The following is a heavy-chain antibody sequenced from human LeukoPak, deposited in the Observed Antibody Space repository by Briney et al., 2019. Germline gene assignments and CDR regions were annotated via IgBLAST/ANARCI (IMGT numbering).Heavy chain of an antibody. Sequence: SETLSLTCSVSGGSVSSYYWSWIRQSPGKGLEWIGYIHNSGRTNYNPSLKSRVTGFVDTPKSQVSLRLSSVTAADTAVYYCARHGTISSESYFDYWGQGALVTVSS. CDR3: ARHGTISSESYFDY. V-gene: IGHV4-59*08. J-gene: IGHJ4*02. CDR2: IHNSGRT. CDR1: GGSVSSYY. D-gene: IGHD1-14*01.